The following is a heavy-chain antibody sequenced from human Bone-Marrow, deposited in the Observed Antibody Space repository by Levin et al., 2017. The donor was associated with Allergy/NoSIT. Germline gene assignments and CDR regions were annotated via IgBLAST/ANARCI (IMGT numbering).Heavy chain of an antibody. CDR3: ARDLRDHPCYFAY. CDR2: ISGSGGST. J-gene: IGHJ4*02. V-gene: IGHV3-23*01. CDR1: GFTFSNYV. D-gene: IGHD1-14*01. Sequence: GGSLRLSCAASGFTFSNYVMSWVRLAPGRGLEWVSRISGSGGSTYYADSVKGRFTISRDNSKSTLYLQMNSLRAEDTAVYYCARDLRDHPCYFAYWGQGTLATVSS.